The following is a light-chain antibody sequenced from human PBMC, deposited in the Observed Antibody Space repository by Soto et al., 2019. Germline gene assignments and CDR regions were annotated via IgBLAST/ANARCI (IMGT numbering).Light chain of an antibody. CDR1: QSISSW. V-gene: IGKV1-5*01. CDR3: QQAWT. Sequence: DIQMTLSPSTLSASVGDRVTITCRASQSISSWLAWYQQKPGKAPKLLIYDASSLESGVPSRFSGSGSGTEFTLTISSLQPDDFATYYCQQAWTFGQGTKVEIK. J-gene: IGKJ1*01. CDR2: DAS.